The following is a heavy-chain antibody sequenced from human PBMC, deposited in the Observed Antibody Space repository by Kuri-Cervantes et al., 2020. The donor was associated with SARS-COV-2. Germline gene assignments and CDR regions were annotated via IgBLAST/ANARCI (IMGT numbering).Heavy chain of an antibody. D-gene: IGHD5-18*01. V-gene: IGHV3-21*01. J-gene: IGHJ4*02. CDR3: AKTKGVDTAMDCIDY. CDR1: GFTVSYNS. CDR2: ISSSSSYI. Sequence: GESLKISCAATGFTVSYNSMTWVRQAPGKGLEWVSSISSSSSYIYYADSVKGRFTISRDNAKNSLYLQMNSLRAEDTAVYYCAKTKGVDTAMDCIDYWGQGTLVTVSS.